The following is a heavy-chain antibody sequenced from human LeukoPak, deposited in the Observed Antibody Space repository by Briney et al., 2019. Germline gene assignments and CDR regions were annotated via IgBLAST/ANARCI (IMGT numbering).Heavy chain of an antibody. J-gene: IGHJ5*02. Sequence: SETLSLACTVSGGSISSSSYYWGWIRQPPGKGLEWIGSIYYSGSTYYNPSLKSRVTISVDTSKNQFSLKLSSVTAADTAVYYCARHEEEAAAAESWFDPWGQGTLVTVSS. CDR3: ARHEEEAAAAESWFDP. D-gene: IGHD6-13*01. V-gene: IGHV4-39*01. CDR2: IYYSGST. CDR1: GGSISSSSYY.